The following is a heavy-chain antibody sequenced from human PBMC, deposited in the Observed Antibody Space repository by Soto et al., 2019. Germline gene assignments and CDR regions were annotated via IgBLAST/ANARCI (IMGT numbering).Heavy chain of an antibody. D-gene: IGHD3-22*01. CDR2: INPSGGST. CDR1: GYTFTSYY. J-gene: IGHJ6*02. V-gene: IGHV1-46*01. Sequence: ASVKVSCKASGYTFTSYYMHWVRQAPGQGLEWMGIINPSGGSTSYAQKFQGRVTMTRDTSTSTVYMELSSLRSEDTAVYYCAREDYYYDGSGYLAGLGMDVWGQGTTVTVSS. CDR3: AREDYYYDGSGYLAGLGMDV.